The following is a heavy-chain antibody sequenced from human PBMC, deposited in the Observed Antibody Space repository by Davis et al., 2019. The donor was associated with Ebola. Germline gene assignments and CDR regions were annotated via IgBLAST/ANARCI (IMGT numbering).Heavy chain of an antibody. CDR2: IKQDGSEK. CDR1: GFTFSSYW. D-gene: IGHD3-10*01. Sequence: GGSLKISCAASGFTFSSYWMSWVRQAPGKGLEWVANIKQDGSEKYYADSVKGRFTISRDNAKNSLYLQMNSLRAEDTALYYCAKDRGYYYYYGMDVWGQGTTVTVSS. CDR3: AKDRGYYYYYGMDV. V-gene: IGHV3-7*03. J-gene: IGHJ6*02.